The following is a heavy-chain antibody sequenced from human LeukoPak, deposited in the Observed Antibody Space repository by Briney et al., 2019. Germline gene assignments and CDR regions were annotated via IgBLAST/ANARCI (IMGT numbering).Heavy chain of an antibody. CDR3: ARESVTYYYDSSGYYDLDY. D-gene: IGHD3-22*01. CDR1: GGSISSSSYY. CDR2: IYYSGST. J-gene: IGHJ4*02. Sequence: ETLSLTCTDSGGSISSSSYYWGWIRQPPGKGLEWIGSIYYSGSTYYNPSLKSRVTISVNTSKNQFSLKLSSVTAADTAVYYCARESVTYYYDSSGYYDLDYWGQGTLVTVSS. V-gene: IGHV4-39*07.